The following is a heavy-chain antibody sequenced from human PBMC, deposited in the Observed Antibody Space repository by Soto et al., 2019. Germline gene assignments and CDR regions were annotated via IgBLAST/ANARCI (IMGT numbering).Heavy chain of an antibody. CDR3: ARSQGSSTSLEIFYYYYYGMDV. J-gene: IGHJ6*02. CDR2: IIPISGTA. Sequence: QMQLVQSGAEVKKPGSSVKVSYKASGGTFSSYAISWVRQAPRQGLEWMGGIIPISGTANYAQKFQGRVTITADESTSTAYMELSSLRSEDTAVYYCARSQGSSTSLEIFYYYYYGMDVWGQGTTVTVSS. CDR1: GGTFSSYA. V-gene: IGHV1-69*01. D-gene: IGHD2-2*01.